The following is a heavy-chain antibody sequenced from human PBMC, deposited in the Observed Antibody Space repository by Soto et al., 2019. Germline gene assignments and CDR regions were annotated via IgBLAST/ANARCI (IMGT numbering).Heavy chain of an antibody. CDR2: ISGSGGST. CDR1: GFTFSSYA. V-gene: IGHV3-23*01. J-gene: IGHJ1*01. CDR3: VKASATVTTWVSAAAIREKYFQH. Sequence: EVQLLESGGGLVQPGGSLRLSCAASGFTFSSYAMSWVRQAPGKGLEWVSAISGSGGSTYYADFVKGRFTISRDNSKNTLYLQMNSLRAEDTAVYYCVKASATVTTWVSAAAIREKYFQHWGQGTLVTVSS. D-gene: IGHD4-17*01.